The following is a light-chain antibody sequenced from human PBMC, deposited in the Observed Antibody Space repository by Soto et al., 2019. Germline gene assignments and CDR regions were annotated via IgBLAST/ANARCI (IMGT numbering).Light chain of an antibody. V-gene: IGLV2-14*03. CDR2: DVS. Sequence: QSALTQPASVSGSPGQSITIPCTGTSSDFGDYHYVSWYQQHPGKAPRLLIYDVSYRPSGVSNRFAGSKSGDTASLTISGLQPEDEADYYGSSYTTSNTVLFGGGTKLTVL. J-gene: IGLJ3*02. CDR3: SSYTTSNTVL. CDR1: SSDFGDYHY.